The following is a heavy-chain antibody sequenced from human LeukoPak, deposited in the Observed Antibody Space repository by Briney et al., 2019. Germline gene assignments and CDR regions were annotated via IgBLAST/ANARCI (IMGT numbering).Heavy chain of an antibody. Sequence: GGSLRLSCAASGFTFSSYSMNWVRQAPGKGLEWVSYISSSSSTKYYADSVKGRFTISRDNAKNSLYLQMNSLRAEDTAVYYCARDGGVEVATTFDDYWGQGTLVTVSS. CDR2: ISSSSSTK. J-gene: IGHJ4*02. D-gene: IGHD5-12*01. V-gene: IGHV3-48*01. CDR3: ARDGGVEVATTFDDY. CDR1: GFTFSSYS.